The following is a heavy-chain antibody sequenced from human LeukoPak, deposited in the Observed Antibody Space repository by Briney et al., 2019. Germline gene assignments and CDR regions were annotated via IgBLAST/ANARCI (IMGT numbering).Heavy chain of an antibody. J-gene: IGHJ4*02. D-gene: IGHD2-2*01. CDR2: ISSGGTTV. V-gene: IGHV3-48*04. Sequence: GGSLRLSCAASGFTFSTYGMNWVRQAPGKGPEWVSYISSGGTTVYSADSVKGRFTISRDNAKNSLYLQMNSLRAEDMAVYYCARAYDSDYWGQGTLVTVSS. CDR3: ARAYDSDY. CDR1: GFTFSTYG.